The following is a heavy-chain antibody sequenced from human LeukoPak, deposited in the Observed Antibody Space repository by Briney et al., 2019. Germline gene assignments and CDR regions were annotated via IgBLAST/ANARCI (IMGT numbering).Heavy chain of an antibody. CDR1: GFTFSNYA. Sequence: GGSLRLSCSASGFTFSNYAMSWVRQAPGKGLEWVSLISGITTNTYYADSVKGRFTISRDNSKNTLDLQMNSLRAEDTAGYFCAKHLLVGGTRGAYAFDIWGRGTMVTVSS. J-gene: IGHJ3*02. D-gene: IGHD1-26*01. CDR2: ISGITTNT. V-gene: IGHV3-23*01. CDR3: AKHLLVGGTRGAYAFDI.